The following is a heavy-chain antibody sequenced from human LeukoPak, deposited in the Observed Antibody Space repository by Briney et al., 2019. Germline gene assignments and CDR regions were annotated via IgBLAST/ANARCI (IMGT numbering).Heavy chain of an antibody. CDR2: INPNSGGT. CDR3: ARNLNYYDSSS. D-gene: IGHD3-22*01. CDR1: GYTFTGYY. J-gene: IGHJ4*02. V-gene: IGHV1-2*02. Sequence: ASVKVSCKASGYTFTGYYMHWVRQAPGQRHEWMGWINPNSGGTNYAQKFQGRVTMTRDTSISTAYMELSRLRSDDTAVYYCARNLNYYDSSSWGQGTLVTVSS.